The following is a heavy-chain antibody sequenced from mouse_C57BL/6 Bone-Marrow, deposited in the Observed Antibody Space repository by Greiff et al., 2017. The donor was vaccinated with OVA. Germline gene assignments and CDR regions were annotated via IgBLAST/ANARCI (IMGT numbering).Heavy chain of an antibody. D-gene: IGHD6-5*01. CDR3: TRWGLFYAMDY. CDR1: GYTFTDYE. CDR2: IDPETGGT. J-gene: IGHJ4*01. V-gene: IGHV1-15*01. Sequence: QVQLQQSGAELVRPGASVTLSCKASGYTFTDYEMHWVKQTPVHGLEWIGAIDPETGGTAYSQKFKGKAILTADKSSSTAYMELRSLTSEDSAVYYCTRWGLFYAMDYWGQGTSVTVSS.